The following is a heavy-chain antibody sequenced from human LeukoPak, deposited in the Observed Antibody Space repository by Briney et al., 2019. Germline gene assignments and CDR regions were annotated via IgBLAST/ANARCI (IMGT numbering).Heavy chain of an antibody. V-gene: IGHV3-30-3*01. J-gene: IGHJ1*01. CDR2: ISYDGSNK. Sequence: GGSLRLSCAASGFTFSSYTMHWVRQAPGKGLEWVAVISYDGSNKYYADSVKGRFTISRDNANNFLYLQMNSLRAEDTALYYCARAYKDRSLAGKKEFFQHWGQGTLVTVSS. D-gene: IGHD6-19*01. CDR1: GFTFSSYT. CDR3: ARAYKDRSLAGKKEFFQH.